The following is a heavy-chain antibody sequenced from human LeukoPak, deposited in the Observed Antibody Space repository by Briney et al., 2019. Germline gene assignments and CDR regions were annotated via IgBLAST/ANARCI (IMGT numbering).Heavy chain of an antibody. CDR2: IKSKTDGGTT. V-gene: IGHV3-15*01. Sequence: PGGSLRLSCAASGFTFSNAWMSWVRQAPGKGLEWVGRIKSKTDGGTTDYAAPVKGRFTISRDDSKNTLYLQMNSLKTEGTAVYYCTTDYGGGAIFDYWGQGTLVTVSS. CDR1: GFTFSNAW. J-gene: IGHJ4*02. CDR3: TTDYGGGAIFDY. D-gene: IGHD3-16*01.